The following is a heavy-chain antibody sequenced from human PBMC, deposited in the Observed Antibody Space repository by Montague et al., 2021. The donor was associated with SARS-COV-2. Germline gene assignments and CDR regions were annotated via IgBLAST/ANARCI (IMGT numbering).Heavy chain of an antibody. CDR1: AWTFSGYY. D-gene: IGHD5-18*01. V-gene: IGHV4-34*01. CDR3: ARGGGYSYGALDY. J-gene: IGHJ4*02. CDR2: INLIGST. Sequence: SETLSLTCVVYAWTFSGYYLRLIPPPPGNSLEWIGEINLIGSTNYNPSTKCRVTISVDTSKKQFSMRLNSVTAADTAVYYCARGGGYSYGALDYWGQGTLVSV.